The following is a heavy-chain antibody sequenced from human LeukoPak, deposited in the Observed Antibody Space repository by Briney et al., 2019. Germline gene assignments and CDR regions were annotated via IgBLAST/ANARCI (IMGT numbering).Heavy chain of an antibody. CDR1: GYTLTELS. J-gene: IGHJ4*02. CDR3: ATDFLAAAGTGEGY. D-gene: IGHD6-13*01. V-gene: IGHV1-24*01. CDR2: FDPEDGET. Sequence: ASVKVSCKVSGYTLTELSMHWVRQAPGKGLEWMGGFDPEDGETIYAQKFQGRVTMTEDTSTDTAYMELSSLRSEDTAVYYCATDFLAAAGTGEGYWGQGTLVTVSS.